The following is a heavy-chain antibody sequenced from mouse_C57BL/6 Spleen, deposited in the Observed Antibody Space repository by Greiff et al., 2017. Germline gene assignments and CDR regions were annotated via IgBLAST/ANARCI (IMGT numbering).Heavy chain of an antibody. J-gene: IGHJ2*01. Sequence: EVKLLESGPGLVKPSQSLSLTCSVTGYSITSGYYWNWIRQFPGNKLEWMGYISYDGSNNYNPSLKNRISITRDTSKNQFFLKLNSVTTEDTATYYCAREGTTALDYWGQGTTLTVSS. CDR1: GYSITSGYY. D-gene: IGHD1-2*01. V-gene: IGHV3-6*01. CDR3: AREGTTALDY. CDR2: ISYDGSN.